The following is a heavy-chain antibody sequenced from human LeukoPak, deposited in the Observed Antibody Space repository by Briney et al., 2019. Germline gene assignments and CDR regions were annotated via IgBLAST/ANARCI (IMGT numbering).Heavy chain of an antibody. V-gene: IGHV3-53*01. J-gene: IGHJ4*02. CDR2: IYSGGGT. CDR3: ARDSTMPLDY. D-gene: IGHD2-2*01. Sequence: GGSLRLSCAASGFTVGSNYMNWVRQAPGKGLEWVSVIYSGGGTYYADSVKGRFTIPRDNAKNSLYLQMNSLRAEDTAVYYCARDSTMPLDYWGQGTLVTVSS. CDR1: GFTVGSNY.